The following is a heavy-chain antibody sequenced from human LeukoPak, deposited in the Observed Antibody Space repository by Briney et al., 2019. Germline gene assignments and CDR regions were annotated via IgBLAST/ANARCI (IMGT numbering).Heavy chain of an antibody. CDR2: ISGSGGST. Sequence: GGSLRLSCAASGFTFSSYAMSWVRQAPGKGLEWVSAISGSGGSTYYADSVKGRFTISRDNSKNTLHLQMNSLRAEDTAVYYCASQPPYDFWSGQTFDYWGQGTLVTVSS. CDR1: GFTFSSYA. J-gene: IGHJ4*02. CDR3: ASQPPYDFWSGQTFDY. D-gene: IGHD3-3*01. V-gene: IGHV3-23*01.